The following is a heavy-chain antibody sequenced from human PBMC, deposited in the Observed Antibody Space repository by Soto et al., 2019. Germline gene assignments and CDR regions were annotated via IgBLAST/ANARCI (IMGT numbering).Heavy chain of an antibody. CDR1: GYSFTSYW. V-gene: IGHV5-10-1*01. Sequence: PGASLTLSCKVSGYSFTSYWISWVRQMPGKGLEWMGRIDPSDSYTNYSPSFQGHVTISADKSISTAYLQWSSLKASDTAMYYCARAGIGDAVWFDPWGQGTLVTVSS. D-gene: IGHD4-17*01. CDR2: IDPSDSYT. CDR3: ARAGIGDAVWFDP. J-gene: IGHJ5*02.